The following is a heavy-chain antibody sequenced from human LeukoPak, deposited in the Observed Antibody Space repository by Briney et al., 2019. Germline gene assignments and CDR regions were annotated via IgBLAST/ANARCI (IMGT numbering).Heavy chain of an antibody. V-gene: IGHV3-7*03. D-gene: IGHD3-3*01. CDR1: GFTLSSYW. Sequence: PGGSLRLSCAASGFTLSSYWMSWVRQAPGKGLEWVANIKQDGSAKDYVDSVKGRLTISRENAKNSLYLQINSLRVEDTAVYYCAGGSAWDPDYWGQGTLVTVSS. CDR3: AGGSAWDPDY. CDR2: IKQDGSAK. J-gene: IGHJ4*01.